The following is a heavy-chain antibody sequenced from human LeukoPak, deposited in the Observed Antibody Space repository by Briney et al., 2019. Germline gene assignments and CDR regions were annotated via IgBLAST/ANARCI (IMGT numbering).Heavy chain of an antibody. CDR3: ARARIADQRGFDY. D-gene: IGHD6-13*01. CDR1: GGSISSSNW. V-gene: IGHV4-4*02. J-gene: IGHJ4*02. CDR2: IYHSGST. Sequence: SETLSLTCAVSGGSISSSNWWSWVRQPPGKGLEWIGEIYHSGSTNYNPSLKSRVTISVDKSKNQFSLKLSSVTAADTAVYYCARARIADQRGFDYWGQETRVTVS.